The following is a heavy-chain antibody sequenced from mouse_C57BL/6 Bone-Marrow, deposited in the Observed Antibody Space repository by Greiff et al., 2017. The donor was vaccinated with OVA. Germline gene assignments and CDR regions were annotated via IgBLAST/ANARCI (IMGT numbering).Heavy chain of an antibody. CDR2: ISSGGSYT. CDR1: GFTFSSYG. J-gene: IGHJ4*01. CDR3: ARGDSNYYAMDY. D-gene: IGHD2-5*01. Sequence: EVQLQQSGGDLVKPGGSLKLSCAASGFTFSSYGMSWVRPTPDKRLEWVATISSGGSYTYYPDSVKGRFTISRDNAKNTLYLQMSSLKSEDTAMYYCARGDSNYYAMDYWGQGTSVTVSS. V-gene: IGHV5-6*01.